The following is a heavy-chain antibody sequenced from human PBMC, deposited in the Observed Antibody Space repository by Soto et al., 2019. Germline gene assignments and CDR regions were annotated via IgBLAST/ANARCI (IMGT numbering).Heavy chain of an antibody. CDR1: GYTFSGYY. D-gene: IGHD2-21*02. V-gene: IGHV1-2*02. J-gene: IGHJ6*02. CDR3: ARDWGSRGNLEGSLQV. Sequence: ASVKVSCKASGYTFSGYYIHWVRQAPGQGLEWMGWINPNSGDTNYAQKLQGRVNMTRGTSINTAYMDVNRQRSEETXVDLXARDWGSRGNLEGSLQVWGXXTXVTVSS. CDR2: INPNSGDT.